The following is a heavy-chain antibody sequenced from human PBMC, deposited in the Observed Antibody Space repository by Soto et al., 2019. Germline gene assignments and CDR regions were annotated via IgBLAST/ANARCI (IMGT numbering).Heavy chain of an antibody. V-gene: IGHV1-18*01. CDR2: ISANNAKT. J-gene: IGHJ3*02. Sequence: ASVKVSCKSSGYTLSTYGIAWVRQAPGQGLEWMGRISANNAKTNYAQKFGGRVTMTTDASTNSATLELSSLEASDSAVYYCARQGDMAATPADAFDIWGQGTLVTVSS. D-gene: IGHD6-19*01. CDR1: GYTLSTYG. CDR3: ARQGDMAATPADAFDI.